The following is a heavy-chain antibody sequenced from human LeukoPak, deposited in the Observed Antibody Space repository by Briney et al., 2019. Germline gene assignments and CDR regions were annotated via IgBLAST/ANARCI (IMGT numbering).Heavy chain of an antibody. Sequence: PGGSLRLSCAASGFTVNNKYMTWVRQAPGKGLEWVSLIYNDGRTYYADSVKGRCTISRDNLKNVLYLQMNSLKVEDTASYYCARGLFPSGYLDAFDIWGQGTVVTVSS. CDR3: ARGLFPSGYLDAFDI. J-gene: IGHJ3*02. CDR2: IYNDGRT. V-gene: IGHV3-53*01. CDR1: GFTVNNKY. D-gene: IGHD3-22*01.